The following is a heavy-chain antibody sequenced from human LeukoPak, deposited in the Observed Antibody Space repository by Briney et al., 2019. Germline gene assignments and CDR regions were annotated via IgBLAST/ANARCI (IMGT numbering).Heavy chain of an antibody. D-gene: IGHD6-19*01. CDR1: GFTFSSYS. CDR3: ARFLSGWFTRGLDY. J-gene: IGHJ4*02. V-gene: IGHV3-21*01. CDR2: ISSSSSYI. Sequence: PGGSLRLSCAASGFTFSSYSMNWVRQAPGKGLEWVSSISSSSSYIYYADSVKGRFTISRDNAKNTLYLQMNSLRAEDTAVYYCARFLSGWFTRGLDYWGQGTLVTVSS.